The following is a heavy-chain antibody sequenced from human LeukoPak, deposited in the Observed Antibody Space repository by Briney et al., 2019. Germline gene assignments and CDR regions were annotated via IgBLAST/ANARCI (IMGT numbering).Heavy chain of an antibody. CDR3: VKDLWPAGNRGGYYSPFDH. J-gene: IGHJ5*02. CDR2: ISGSGGST. CDR1: GFTFSSYA. V-gene: IGHV3-23*01. Sequence: QPGGSLRLSCAASGFTFSSYAMTWVRQAPGKGLEWVSGISGSGGSTHYADSVRGRFTISRDNSKNTVHLQLNRLRAADTAVYYCVKDLWPAGNRGGYYSPFDHWGQGTLVTVSS. D-gene: IGHD3-3*01.